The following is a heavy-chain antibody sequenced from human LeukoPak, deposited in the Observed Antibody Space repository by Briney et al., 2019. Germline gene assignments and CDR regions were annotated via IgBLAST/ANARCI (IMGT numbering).Heavy chain of an antibody. J-gene: IGHJ5*02. V-gene: IGHV4-59*01. Sequence: SETLSLTCTVSGGSINAYYWSWIRQPPGKGLEWIGYIYYSGSTNYNPSLKSRDTVSVDTSKNQFSLKLSSVTAADTAVYYCARGRGYYYDSSGYLNWFDPWGQGTLVTVSS. CDR3: ARGRGYYYDSSGYLNWFDP. D-gene: IGHD3-22*01. CDR2: IYYSGST. CDR1: GGSINAYY.